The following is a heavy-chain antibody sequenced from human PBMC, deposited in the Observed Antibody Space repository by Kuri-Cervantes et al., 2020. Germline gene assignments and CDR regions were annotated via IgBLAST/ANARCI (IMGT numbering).Heavy chain of an antibody. CDR3: AKSSAKTVAAASSGPDYYYYYYYMDV. CDR2: ISWNSGNI. J-gene: IGHJ6*03. D-gene: IGHD6-13*01. CDR1: GFIFDDYA. Sequence: SLKISCTASGFIFDDYAIHWVRQAPGKGLEWVSGISWNSGNIAYADSVKGRFTISRDNAKNSLYLQMNSLRAEDTALYYCAKSSAKTVAAASSGPDYYYYYYYMDVWGKGTTVTVSS. V-gene: IGHV3-9*01.